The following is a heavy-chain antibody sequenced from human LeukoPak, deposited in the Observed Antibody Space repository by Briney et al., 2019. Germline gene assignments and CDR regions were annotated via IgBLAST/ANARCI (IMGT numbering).Heavy chain of an antibody. Sequence: GESLKTSSKGSGYSFTSYWSGWLRQIPGKGLKWLGIIYPGDYDTRYSPAFQGEVTISADKSLNTAYLQWSSLKASETVMYCCARLGGIAAAHNWFDPWGQGTLVTVSS. V-gene: IGHV5-51*01. J-gene: IGHJ5*02. D-gene: IGHD6-13*01. CDR2: IYPGDYDT. CDR3: ARLGGIAAAHNWFDP. CDR1: GYSFTSYW.